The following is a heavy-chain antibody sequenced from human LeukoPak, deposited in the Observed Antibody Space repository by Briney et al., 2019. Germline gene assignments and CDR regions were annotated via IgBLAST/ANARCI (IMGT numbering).Heavy chain of an antibody. CDR3: AGSGYSYGNYYMDV. J-gene: IGHJ6*03. Sequence: SETLSLTCTVSGGSISSSAYYWGWIRQPPGKGLEWIGNIFYSGSTYYNPSLKSRVTISVDTSKNQFSLKLSSVTAADTAVYYCAGSGYSYGNYYMDVWGKGTTVTVSS. CDR1: GGSISSSAYY. CDR2: IFYSGST. D-gene: IGHD5-18*01. V-gene: IGHV4-39*07.